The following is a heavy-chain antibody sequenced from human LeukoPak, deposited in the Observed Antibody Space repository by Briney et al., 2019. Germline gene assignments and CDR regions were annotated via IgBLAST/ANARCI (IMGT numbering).Heavy chain of an antibody. CDR2: INPNSGGT. Sequence: ASVKVSCKASGCTFTGYYMHWVRQAPGQGLEWMGRINPNSGGTNYAQKFQGRVTMTRDTSISTAYMELSRLRSDDTAVYYCARVWGYSSSWYVYWGQGTLVTVSS. CDR3: ARVWGYSSSWYVY. CDR1: GCTFTGYY. D-gene: IGHD6-13*01. J-gene: IGHJ4*02. V-gene: IGHV1-2*06.